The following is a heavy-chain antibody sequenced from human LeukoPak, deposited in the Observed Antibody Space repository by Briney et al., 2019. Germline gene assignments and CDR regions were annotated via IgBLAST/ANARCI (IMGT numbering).Heavy chain of an antibody. CDR1: GFTFSTYT. CDR3: ATGRDWFDP. Sequence: PGGSLRLSCAASGFTFSTYTMNWVRQAPGKGLEWVSSISSSGSYIYYADSVKDRFTISRDNARNSLYLQMNSLRAEDTAVYYCATGRDWFDPWGQGTLVTVSS. J-gene: IGHJ5*02. V-gene: IGHV3-21*01. CDR2: ISSSGSYI.